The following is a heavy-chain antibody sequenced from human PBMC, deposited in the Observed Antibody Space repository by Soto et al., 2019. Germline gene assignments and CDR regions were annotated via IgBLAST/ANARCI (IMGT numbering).Heavy chain of an antibody. V-gene: IGHV3-53*01. J-gene: IGHJ4*02. Sequence: GGSLRLSCAASGFTVSSNYMSWVRQAPGKGLEWVSVIYSGGSTYYADSVKGRFTISRDNSKNTLYLQMNSLRAEDTAVHYCARGGLRWINFDSWGPGTTVTVSS. D-gene: IGHD4-17*01. CDR3: ARGGLRWINFDS. CDR2: IYSGGST. CDR1: GFTVSSNY.